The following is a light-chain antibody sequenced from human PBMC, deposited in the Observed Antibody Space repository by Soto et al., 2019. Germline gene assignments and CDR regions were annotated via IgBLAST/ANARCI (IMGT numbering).Light chain of an antibody. CDR3: CSYAGSYSYV. V-gene: IGLV2-11*01. Sequence: QSVLTQPRSVSGSPGQSVTISCTGTSSDVGGYNSVSWYQQHPGKAPKLMISDVSKRPSGVPDRFSGSKSGNTASLTISGLQAEDEADYYCCSYAGSYSYVFGTGTKLTVL. J-gene: IGLJ1*01. CDR2: DVS. CDR1: SSDVGGYNS.